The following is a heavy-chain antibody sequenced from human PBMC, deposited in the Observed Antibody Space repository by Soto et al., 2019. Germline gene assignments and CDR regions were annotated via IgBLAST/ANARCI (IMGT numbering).Heavy chain of an antibody. D-gene: IGHD1-7*01. CDR3: ARDRAGTTGWEDDAFDI. V-gene: IGHV6-1*01. CDR2: TYYRSKWYN. J-gene: IGHJ3*02. Sequence: PSQTLSLTCAISGDSVSSNSAAWNWIRQSPSRGLEWLGRTYYRSKWYNDYAVSVKSRITINPDTSKNHFSLQLNSVTPKDTAVYYCARDRAGTTGWEDDAFDIWGQGTMVTVSS. CDR1: GDSVSSNSAA.